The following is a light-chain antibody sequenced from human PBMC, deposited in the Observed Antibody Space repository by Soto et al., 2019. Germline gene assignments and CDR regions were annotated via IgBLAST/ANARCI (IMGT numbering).Light chain of an antibody. CDR1: SSDVGGYNF. CDR3: SSYAGTNMGV. V-gene: IGLV2-8*01. Sequence: QSVLTQPPSASGSPGQSVTISCTGTSSDVGGYNFVSWYQQQPGKAPKLLIYEVTQRPSGVPDRFSGSKSGNTASLTVSGLQADDEADYYCSSYAGTNMGVFGTGTKVTVL. CDR2: EVT. J-gene: IGLJ1*01.